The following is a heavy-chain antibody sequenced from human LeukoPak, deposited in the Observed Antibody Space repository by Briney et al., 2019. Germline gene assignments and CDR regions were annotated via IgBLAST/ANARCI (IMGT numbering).Heavy chain of an antibody. J-gene: IGHJ4*02. Sequence: GGSLRLSCAASGFTFSSYSMNWGRQAPGKGMEGVSSISSSSSYIYYADSVKGRFTISRDNSKNTLYPQMNSLRAEDTAVYYCAREYDSSGYWGQGTLVTVSS. CDR3: AREYDSSGY. D-gene: IGHD3-22*01. V-gene: IGHV3-21*01. CDR1: GFTFSSYS. CDR2: ISSSSSYI.